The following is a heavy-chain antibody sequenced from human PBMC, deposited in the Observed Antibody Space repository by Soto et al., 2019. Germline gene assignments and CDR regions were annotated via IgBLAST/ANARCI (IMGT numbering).Heavy chain of an antibody. D-gene: IGHD3-3*01. CDR3: AGLRSYDFWSGYYSFTNWFDP. Sequence: SETLSLTCTVSGGSISSSSYYWGWIRQPPGKGLEWIGSIYYSGSTYYNPSLKSRFTISADTSKNQFSLRLSSVTAADTAVYYCAGLRSYDFWSGYYSFTNWFDPWGQGTLVTVSS. CDR2: IYYSGST. CDR1: GGSISSSSYY. V-gene: IGHV4-39*07. J-gene: IGHJ5*02.